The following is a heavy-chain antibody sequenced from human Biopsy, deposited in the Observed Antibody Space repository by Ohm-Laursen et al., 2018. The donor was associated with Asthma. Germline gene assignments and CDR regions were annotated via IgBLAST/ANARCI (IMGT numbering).Heavy chain of an antibody. CDR2: ISYDGSNK. V-gene: IGHV3-30-3*01. CDR3: ARDMNRDGWYFDY. Sequence: SLRLSYAASGFTFSTYAMHWVRQAPGKGLEWVAVISYDGSNKYYADSVKGRFTISRDNSKNTLYLQMNSLRGDDTAVYYCARDMNRDGWYFDYWGQGTLVTVSS. CDR1: GFTFSTYA. J-gene: IGHJ4*02. D-gene: IGHD5-24*01.